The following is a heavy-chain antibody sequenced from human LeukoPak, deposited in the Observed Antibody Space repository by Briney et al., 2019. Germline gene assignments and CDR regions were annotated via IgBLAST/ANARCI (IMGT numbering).Heavy chain of an antibody. CDR2: LYYSEST. Sequence: SETLSLTCTASGGSISTYYWSWIRQPPGKGLEWIADLYYSESTKSNPSLKSRVTTSVDMSKNQFSLKLSSVTAADTAVYYCARGPGGKYSGYDWDYWGQGILVTVSS. D-gene: IGHD5-12*01. CDR3: ARGPGGKYSGYDWDY. V-gene: IGHV4-59*01. CDR1: GGSISTYY. J-gene: IGHJ4*02.